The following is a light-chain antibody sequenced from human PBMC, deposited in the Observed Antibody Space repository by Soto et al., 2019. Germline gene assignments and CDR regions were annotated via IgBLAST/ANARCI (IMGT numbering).Light chain of an antibody. CDR2: AAS. CDR3: QQLTSYLGVT. CDR1: QGISSY. Sequence: DIQLTQSPSFLSASVGDRVTITCRASQGISSYLAWYQQKPGKAPKLLIYAASTLQSGVPSRFSGSGSGTEFTLTISSLQPEDFATYYCQQLTSYLGVTFGQGTKLEIK. J-gene: IGKJ2*01. V-gene: IGKV1-9*01.